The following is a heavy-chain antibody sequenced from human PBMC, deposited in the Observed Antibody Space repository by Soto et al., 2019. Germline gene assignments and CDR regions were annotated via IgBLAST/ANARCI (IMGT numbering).Heavy chain of an antibody. CDR2: IKQDGSEK. CDR3: ARGVYSNYPTYYYYGMDV. D-gene: IGHD4-4*01. CDR1: GFTFSSYW. Sequence: SLRLSCAASGFTFSSYWMSWVRQAPGKGLEWVANIKQDGSEKYYVDSVKGRFTISRDNAKNSLYLQMNSLRAEDTAVYYCARGVYSNYPTYYYYGMDVWGQGTTVTVSS. J-gene: IGHJ6*02. V-gene: IGHV3-7*03.